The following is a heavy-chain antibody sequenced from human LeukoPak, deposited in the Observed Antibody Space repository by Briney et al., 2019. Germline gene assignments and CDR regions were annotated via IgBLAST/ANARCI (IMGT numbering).Heavy chain of an antibody. V-gene: IGHV7-4-1*02. CDR3: ARDPGARIAAAGTSFSWFDP. D-gene: IGHD6-13*01. J-gene: IGHJ5*02. CDR2: INTNTGNP. Sequence: ASVKVSCKASGGTFSSYAISWVRQAPGQGLEWMGWINTNTGNPTYAQGFTGRFVFSLDTSVSTAYLQISSLKAEDTAVYYCARDPGARIAAAGTSFSWFDPWGQGTLVTVSS. CDR1: GGTFSSYA.